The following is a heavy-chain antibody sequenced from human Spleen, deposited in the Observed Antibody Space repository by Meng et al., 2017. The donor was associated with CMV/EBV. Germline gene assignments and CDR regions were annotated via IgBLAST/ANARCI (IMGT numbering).Heavy chain of an antibody. CDR2: IYSGGST. CDR3: ARGAYCRNNNCYPGYFDY. CDR1: FTVSGNY. D-gene: IGHD2-2*01. Sequence: FTVSGNYMSWVRQAPGKGLEWVSVIYSGGSTYYADSVKGRFTISRDNSKNTLYLQMNSLRAEDTAVYYCARGAYCRNNNCYPGYFDYWGQGTLVTVSS. J-gene: IGHJ4*02. V-gene: IGHV3-66*02.